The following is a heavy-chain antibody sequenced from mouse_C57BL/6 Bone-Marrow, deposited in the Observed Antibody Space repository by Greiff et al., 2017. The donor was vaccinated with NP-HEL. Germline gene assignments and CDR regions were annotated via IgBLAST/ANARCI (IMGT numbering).Heavy chain of an antibody. CDR2: IYPRSGNT. J-gene: IGHJ2*01. D-gene: IGHD1-2*01. CDR1: GYTFTSYG. Sequence: QVQLQQSGAELARPGASVKLSCKASGYTFTSYGISWVKQRTGQGLEWIGEIYPRSGNTYYNEKFKGKATLTADKSSSTAYISLRSLTSEYSAVYFCATLRRPFDYWGQGTTLTVSS. CDR3: ATLRRPFDY. V-gene: IGHV1-81*01.